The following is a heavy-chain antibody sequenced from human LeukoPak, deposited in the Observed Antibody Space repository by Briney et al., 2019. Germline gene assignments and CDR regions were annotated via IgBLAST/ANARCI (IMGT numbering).Heavy chain of an antibody. J-gene: IGHJ4*02. CDR2: IYYSGST. CDR1: GGSISSYY. CDR3: ARGIHYGGLRYYFDY. Sequence: SETLSLTCTVSGGSISSYYWSWIRQPPGKGLEWIGYIYYSGSTNYNPFLKSRVTISVDTSKNQFSLKLSSVTAADTAVYYCARGIHYGGLRYYFDYWGQGTLVTVSS. V-gene: IGHV4-59*01. D-gene: IGHD4-23*01.